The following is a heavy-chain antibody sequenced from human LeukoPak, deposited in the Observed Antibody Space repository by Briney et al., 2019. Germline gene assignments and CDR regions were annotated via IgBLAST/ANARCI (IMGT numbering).Heavy chain of an antibody. CDR2: IRYDGSKE. CDR1: GFTFSSYG. Sequence: TGGSLRLSCAASGFTFSSYGMHWVRQAPGKGLEWVAFIRYDGSKEYYADSVKGRFTISRDNSKNTLYLQTNSLKTEDTAVYYCAKDSRYYYVDYWGQGTLVTVSS. D-gene: IGHD1-14*01. V-gene: IGHV3-30*02. J-gene: IGHJ4*02. CDR3: AKDSRYYYVDY.